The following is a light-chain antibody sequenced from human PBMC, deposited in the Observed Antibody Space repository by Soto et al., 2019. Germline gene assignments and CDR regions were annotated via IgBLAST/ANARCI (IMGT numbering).Light chain of an antibody. Sequence: EKVLTQSPGTLSLSPGERATLSCRASQSVTSNYLAWYQLKPGQAPRLLIYAASSRATGIPDRFSGSGSGTDFALTISRLDPEDFAVYFCQQYGSSPRTFGQGTKVDIK. CDR1: QSVTSNY. CDR3: QQYGSSPRT. J-gene: IGKJ1*01. CDR2: AAS. V-gene: IGKV3-20*01.